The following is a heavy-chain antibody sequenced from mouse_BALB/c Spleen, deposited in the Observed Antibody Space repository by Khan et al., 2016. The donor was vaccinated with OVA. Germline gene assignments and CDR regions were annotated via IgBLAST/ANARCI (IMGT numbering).Heavy chain of an antibody. Sequence: EVQLVESGPGLVKPSQSLSLTCTVTGYSITSDYAWNWIRQFPGNKLEWMGYISYSGSTSYNPSLKSRISITRDTSKNQFFLQLNSVTTEDTATYYCARKHILGRKGYFDVWGTGTTVTVSS. D-gene: IGHD4-1*01. CDR1: GYSITSDYA. CDR3: ARKHILGRKGYFDV. V-gene: IGHV3-2*02. J-gene: IGHJ1*03. CDR2: ISYSGST.